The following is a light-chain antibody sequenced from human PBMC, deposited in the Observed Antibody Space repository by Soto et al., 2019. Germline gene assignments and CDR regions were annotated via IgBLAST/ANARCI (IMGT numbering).Light chain of an antibody. V-gene: IGKV3-11*01. Sequence: EVVLTQSPATLSLSPGERATLSCRASQSVRTYLAWYQQKPGQVPRLLIHDASSRATGIPDRFSGSGSGTDFTRTISSLEPEDFAVYYCQQRTSWPSSTFGQGTRLEI. CDR3: QQRTSWPSST. CDR2: DAS. CDR1: QSVRTY. J-gene: IGKJ5*01.